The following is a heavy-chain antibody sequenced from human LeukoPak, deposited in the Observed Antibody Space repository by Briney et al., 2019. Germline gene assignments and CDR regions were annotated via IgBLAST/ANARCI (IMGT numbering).Heavy chain of an antibody. J-gene: IGHJ6*02. V-gene: IGHV3-11*01. D-gene: IGHD3-10*01. CDR1: GFTFSDYY. Sequence: GGSLRLSCAASGFTFSDYYMSWIRQAPGKGQEWVSYISSSGSTIYYADSVKGRFTISRDNAKNSLYLQMNSLRAEDTAVYYCARDPYGSGTPSMDVWGQGTTVTVSS. CDR3: ARDPYGSGTPSMDV. CDR2: ISSSGSTI.